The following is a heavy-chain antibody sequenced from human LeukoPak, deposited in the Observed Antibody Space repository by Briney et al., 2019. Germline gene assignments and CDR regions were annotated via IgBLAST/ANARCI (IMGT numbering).Heavy chain of an antibody. V-gene: IGHV3-66*02. CDR1: GFTVSSNY. Sequence: PGGSLRLSCAASGFTVSSNYMSWVRQAPGKGLEWVSVIYSGGGTYYADSVKGLFTISRDNSKNTLYLQMNSLRAEDTAVYYCARDIGFWSGYSTPPVWYYYYMDVWGKGTTVTVSS. CDR3: ARDIGFWSGYSTPPVWYYYYMDV. J-gene: IGHJ6*03. CDR2: IYSGGGT. D-gene: IGHD3-3*01.